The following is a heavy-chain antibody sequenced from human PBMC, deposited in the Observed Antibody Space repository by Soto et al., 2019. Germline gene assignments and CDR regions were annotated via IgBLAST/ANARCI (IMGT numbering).Heavy chain of an antibody. D-gene: IGHD4-4*01. CDR3: AKDLDRFDYRGSDY. J-gene: IGHJ4*02. V-gene: IGHV3-23*01. CDR1: GFTFSSYA. CDR2: ISGSGGST. Sequence: GGSLRLSCAASGFTFSSYAMSWVRQAPGKGLEWVSAISGSGGSTYYADSVKGRFTISRDNSKNTLYLQMNSLRAEDTALYYCAKDLDRFDYRGSDYWGQGTLVNVSS.